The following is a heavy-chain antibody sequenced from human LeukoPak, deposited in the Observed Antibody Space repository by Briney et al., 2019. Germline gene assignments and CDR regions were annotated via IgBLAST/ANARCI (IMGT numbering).Heavy chain of an antibody. D-gene: IGHD1-20*01. Sequence: ASVKVSCKASGYTFTSYDINWVRQATGQGLEWMGWMNPNSGNTGYAQKFQGRVTMARNTSISTAYMELSSLRSEDTAVYYCARDSITGTHFDYWGQGTLVTVSS. CDR3: ARDSITGTHFDY. J-gene: IGHJ4*02. CDR1: GYTFTSYD. V-gene: IGHV1-8*01. CDR2: MNPNSGNT.